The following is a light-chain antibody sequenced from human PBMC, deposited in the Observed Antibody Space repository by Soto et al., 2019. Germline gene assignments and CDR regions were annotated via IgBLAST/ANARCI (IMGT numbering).Light chain of an antibody. Sequence: EIVWTQSPATLSLSPGERATLSCRASQSVSGNYLAWYKQKPGQAPRLLIYDTSTRAPVISAMCSGSGSGTEFTLTISSLHPDYFETYYCQQYKRYSLTFGQGTNVDIK. CDR3: QQYKRYSLT. CDR1: QSVSGNY. CDR2: DTS. V-gene: IGKV3D-7*01. J-gene: IGKJ1*01.